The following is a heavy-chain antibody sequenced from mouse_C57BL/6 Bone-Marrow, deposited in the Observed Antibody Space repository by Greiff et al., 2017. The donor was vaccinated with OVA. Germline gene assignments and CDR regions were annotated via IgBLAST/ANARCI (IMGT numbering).Heavy chain of an antibody. D-gene: IGHD2-1*01. CDR3: ARLGYYVDY. Sequence: LVESGPELVKPGDSVKISCKASGYSFTGYFMNWVMQSHGQSLEWIGRINPYNGDTFYNQKFKGKATLTVDKSSSTAHMELRSLTSEDSAVYYCARLGYYVDYWGQGTTLTVSS. V-gene: IGHV1-20*01. CDR2: INPYNGDT. J-gene: IGHJ2*01. CDR1: GYSFTGYF.